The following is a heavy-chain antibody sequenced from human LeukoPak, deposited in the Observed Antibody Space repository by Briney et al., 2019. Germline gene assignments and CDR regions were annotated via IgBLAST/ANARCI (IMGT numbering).Heavy chain of an antibody. CDR2: ITSSGAST. V-gene: IGHV3-23*01. J-gene: IGHJ4*02. CDR1: GFTFSSYA. Sequence: GGSLRLSCAASGFTFSSYAMTWVRQAPGKGLEWVSGITSSGASTYYAASVKGRFTVSRDNSENTLYLQINNLSAEDTGTYYCVKDEDSYSPTWYLFEDWGQGTLVTVSS. D-gene: IGHD5-12*01. CDR3: VKDEDSYSPTWYLFED.